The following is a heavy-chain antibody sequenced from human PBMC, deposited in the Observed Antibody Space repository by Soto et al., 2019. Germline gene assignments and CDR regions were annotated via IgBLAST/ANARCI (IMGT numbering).Heavy chain of an antibody. D-gene: IGHD3-3*01. J-gene: IGHJ3*01. CDR1: GGSIISSSYY. V-gene: IGHV4-39*01. Sequence: QLQLQESGPGLVKPSETLSLTCTVSGGSIISSSYYWGWIRQPPGKGLEWIGSIYSSGSTYYNPSLKSRVTISVDRSKDQFSLKLCSVTAADTAVHYCATPVCSGYQAFEVWGQGTMVTVSS. CDR3: ATPVCSGYQAFEV. CDR2: IYSSGST.